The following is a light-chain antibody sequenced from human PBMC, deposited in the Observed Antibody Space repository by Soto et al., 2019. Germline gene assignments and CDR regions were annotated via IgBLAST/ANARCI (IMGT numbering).Light chain of an antibody. J-gene: IGKJ4*01. CDR3: QQYSNSARLT. CDR1: QSVSSSY. Sequence: EIVLTQSPGTLSLSPGERSTLSCRASQSVSSSYLAWYQQKPAQAPRLLIYGASSRATGIPDRFSGSGSGTDFNLIISGQEPEHFAVYYCQQYSNSARLTFGGASKVDIK. V-gene: IGKV3-20*01. CDR2: GAS.